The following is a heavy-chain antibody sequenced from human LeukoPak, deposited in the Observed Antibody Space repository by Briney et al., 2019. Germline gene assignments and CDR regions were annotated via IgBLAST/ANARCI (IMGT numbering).Heavy chain of an antibody. Sequence: PSETLSLTCTVSGGSISGSSYYWGWIRQPPGKGLEWIGSIYYSGSTYYNPSLKSRVTISVDKSKNQFSLKLSSVTAADTAVYYCATNGALRWYRTFDYWGQGTLVTVSS. CDR3: ATNGALRWYRTFDY. D-gene: IGHD4-23*01. J-gene: IGHJ4*02. V-gene: IGHV4-39*07. CDR1: GGSISGSSYY. CDR2: IYYSGST.